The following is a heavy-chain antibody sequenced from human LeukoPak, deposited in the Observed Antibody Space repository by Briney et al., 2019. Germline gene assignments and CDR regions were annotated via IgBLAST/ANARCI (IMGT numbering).Heavy chain of an antibody. Sequence: PSETLSLTCAVYGGSFSGYYWSWIRQPPGKGLEWIGEINHSGSTNYNPSLKSRVTISVDTSKNQFSLKLSSVTAADTAVYYCARVLRVTYYYDSSGYAYWGQGTLVTVSS. V-gene: IGHV4-34*01. CDR3: ARVLRVTYYYDSSGYAY. D-gene: IGHD3-22*01. CDR1: GGSFSGYY. J-gene: IGHJ4*02. CDR2: INHSGST.